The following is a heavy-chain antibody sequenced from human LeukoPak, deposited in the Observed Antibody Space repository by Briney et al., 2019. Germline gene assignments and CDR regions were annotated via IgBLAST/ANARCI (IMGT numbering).Heavy chain of an antibody. CDR2: IYYSGST. D-gene: IGHD5-18*01. CDR1: GGSISSSSYY. Sequence: SETLSLTCTVSGGSISSSSYYWGWIRQPPGKGLEWIGSIYYSGSTYYNPSLKSRVTISVDTSKNQFSLKLSSVTAADTAVYYCARGRGWRIQLWLSPNNNWFDPWGQGTLVTVSS. CDR3: ARGRGWRIQLWLSPNNNWFDP. J-gene: IGHJ5*02. V-gene: IGHV4-39*01.